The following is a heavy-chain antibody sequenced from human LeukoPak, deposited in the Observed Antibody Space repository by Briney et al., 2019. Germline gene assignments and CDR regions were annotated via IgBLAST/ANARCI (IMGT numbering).Heavy chain of an antibody. V-gene: IGHV3-48*01. J-gene: IGHJ4*02. CDR2: ISSSGGSI. CDR1: GFTFSSYS. D-gene: IGHD2-2*01. Sequence: GGSLRLSCAASGFTFSSYSLNWVRQAPGKGLEWISYISSSGGSIYYADAVKGRFTISRDNAKSSLYLQMNSLRADDTAVYYCARDGGYCSSITCPSTTPFDYWGQGTLVTVSS. CDR3: ARDGGYCSSITCPSTTPFDY.